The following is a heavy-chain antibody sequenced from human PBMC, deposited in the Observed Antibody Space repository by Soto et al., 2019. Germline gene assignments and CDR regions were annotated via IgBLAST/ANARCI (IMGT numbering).Heavy chain of an antibody. D-gene: IGHD5-18*01. V-gene: IGHV4-59*08. CDR2: LYYSGST. Sequence: QVQLQESGPGLVKPSETLSLPCTVSGGSISSSYWSWIRQPPGKGLEWLGYLYYSGSTNYNPCLRSVDTISVDTTKNPFSLKRRSVTAACTAVYYCARRYGSCFDYWGQGTLVTVSS. CDR3: ARRYGSCFDY. CDR1: GGSISSSY. J-gene: IGHJ4*02.